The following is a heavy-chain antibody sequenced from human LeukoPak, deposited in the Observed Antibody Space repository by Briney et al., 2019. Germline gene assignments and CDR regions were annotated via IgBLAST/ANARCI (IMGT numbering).Heavy chain of an antibody. CDR3: ARVGQMATSYYFDY. CDR1: GGSISSSTYY. J-gene: IGHJ4*02. V-gene: IGHV4-39*07. CDR2: IYNSGNT. Sequence: SETLSLTCTVSGGSISSSTYYWGWIRQPPGKGLEWIGNIYNSGNTYYSPSLKSRVTISVDPSKNQFSLKLSPVTAADTAVYYCARVGQMATSYYFDYWGQGTLVTVSS. D-gene: IGHD5-24*01.